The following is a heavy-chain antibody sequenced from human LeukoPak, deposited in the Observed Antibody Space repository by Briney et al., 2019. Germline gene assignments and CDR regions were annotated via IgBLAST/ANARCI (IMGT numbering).Heavy chain of an antibody. D-gene: IGHD3-3*01. CDR2: KSYDGSNK. V-gene: IGHV3-30*18. CDR3: AKDRIRFLEWLPYFDY. CDR1: GFTVSSNS. Sequence: GGSLRLSCTVSGFTVSSNSMSWVRQAPGKGLEWVAVKSYDGSNKYYADSVKGRFTISRDNSKNTLYLQMNSLRAEDTAVYYCAKDRIRFLEWLPYFDYWGQGTLVTVSS. J-gene: IGHJ4*02.